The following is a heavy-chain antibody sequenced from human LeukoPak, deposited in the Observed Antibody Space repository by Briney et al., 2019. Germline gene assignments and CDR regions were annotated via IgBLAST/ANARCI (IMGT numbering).Heavy chain of an antibody. CDR1: SGSISSSSYY. J-gene: IGHJ4*02. Sequence: SETLSLTCTASSGSISSSSYYWGRIRQPPGKGLEWLGSIYYSGSTYYNPSLKSRVTISVDTSKNRFSLKLSSVTAADTAVYYCARHRSFSSISCSAGAVTYWGQGTLVTVSS. CDR3: ARHRSFSSISCSAGAVTY. CDR2: IYYSGST. D-gene: IGHD2-2*01. V-gene: IGHV4-39*01.